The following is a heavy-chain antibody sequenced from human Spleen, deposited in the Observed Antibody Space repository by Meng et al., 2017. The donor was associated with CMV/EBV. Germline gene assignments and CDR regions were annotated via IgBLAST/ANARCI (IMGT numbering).Heavy chain of an antibody. D-gene: IGHD2-2*01. J-gene: IGHJ6*02. CDR1: GGTFSSYA. V-gene: IGHV1-69*10. Sequence: SVKVSCKASGGTFSSYAISWVRQAPGQGLEWMGGIIPILGIANYAQKFQGRVTITADKSTSTAYMELSSLRSEDTAVYYCARGSGDIVVVPAVGYYYYGMDVWGQGTTVTVSS. CDR2: IIPILGIA. CDR3: ARGSGDIVVVPAVGYYYYGMDV.